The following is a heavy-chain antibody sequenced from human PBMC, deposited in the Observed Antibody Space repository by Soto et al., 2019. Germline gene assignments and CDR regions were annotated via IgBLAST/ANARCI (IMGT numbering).Heavy chain of an antibody. CDR2: ITYDGGDT. J-gene: IGHJ4*02. Sequence: PGGSLRLSCAASGFTFSSYAMSWVRQVPGKGLEWVSVITYDGGDTLQADSVRGRFTIFRDNSKNSLYLQMNSLRAEDAAIYYCAKTSGGGYPESRVFDYWGQGTRVTVSS. V-gene: IGHV3-23*01. CDR3: AKTSGGGYPESRVFDY. D-gene: IGHD1-26*01. CDR1: GFTFSSYA.